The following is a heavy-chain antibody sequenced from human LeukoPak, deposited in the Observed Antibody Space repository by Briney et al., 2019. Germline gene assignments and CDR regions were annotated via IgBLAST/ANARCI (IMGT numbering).Heavy chain of an antibody. D-gene: IGHD5-12*01. CDR1: GGSISSSSYY. CDR3: VGGYDLGY. CDR2: IYYSGST. J-gene: IGHJ4*02. V-gene: IGHV4-39*07. Sequence: SESLSLTCTVSGGSISSSSYYWGWIRQPPGKGLEWIGSIYYSGSTYYNPSLKSRVTISVDTSKNQFSLKLSSVTAADTAVYYCVGGYDLGYWGQGTLVTVSS.